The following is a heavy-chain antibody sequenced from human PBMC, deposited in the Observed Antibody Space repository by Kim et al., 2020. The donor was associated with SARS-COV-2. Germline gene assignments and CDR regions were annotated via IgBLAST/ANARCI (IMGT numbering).Heavy chain of an antibody. Sequence: ASVKVSCKASGYTFTTYYMHWVRQAPGQGLEWMGMNNPSGTSRTYAQKFQDRVTLTRDTSTSTVYMDLSSLRSDDTAVYYCARGSAPLGQWLAVSAFDYW. V-gene: IGHV1-46*01. CDR1: GYTFTTYY. CDR2: NNPSGTSR. CDR3: ARGSAPLGQWLAVSAFDY. D-gene: IGHD6-19*01. J-gene: IGHJ4*01.